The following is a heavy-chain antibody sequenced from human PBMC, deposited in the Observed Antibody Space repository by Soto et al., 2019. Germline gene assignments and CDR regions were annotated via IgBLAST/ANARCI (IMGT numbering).Heavy chain of an antibody. CDR1: GLTFSFSS. CDR2: ISSNSDYI. CDR3: ARVGGSSWY. Sequence: PGGSLRLSCTASGLTFSFSSMNWVRQAPGKGLEWVSSISSNSDYIYYADSVKGRFTVSRDNAKNALYLQMNSLRAEDTAVYYCARVGGSSWYWGQGTLVTVPQ. J-gene: IGHJ4*02. D-gene: IGHD6-13*01. V-gene: IGHV3-21*01.